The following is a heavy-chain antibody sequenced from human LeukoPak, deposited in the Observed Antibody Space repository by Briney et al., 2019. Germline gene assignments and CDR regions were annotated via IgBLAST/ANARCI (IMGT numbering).Heavy chain of an antibody. J-gene: IGHJ6*03. V-gene: IGHV5-51*01. Sequence: GESLKISWKGSGYSFTSYWSGWVRQMPGKGLEWMGNIYPGDSDTRYSPSFQGQVTISAAKSISTAYLQWSSLKASDTAMYYCASTEREHPYYYYYMDVWGKGTTVTVSS. CDR3: ASTEREHPYYYYYMDV. CDR1: GYSFTSYW. CDR2: IYPGDSDT. D-gene: IGHD1/OR15-1a*01.